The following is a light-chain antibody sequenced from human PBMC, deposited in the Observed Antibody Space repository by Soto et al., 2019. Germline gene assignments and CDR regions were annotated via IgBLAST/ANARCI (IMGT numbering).Light chain of an antibody. CDR3: SSYTSSSWV. Sequence: QSALTQPASVSGSPGQSITISCTGTSSDVGGYKYVSWFQQHPGKAPKLMIYEVSSRPSGVSNRFSGSKSGNTASLTISGLQAEDEADYYCSSYTSSSWVFGGGTKLTVL. V-gene: IGLV2-14*01. CDR2: EVS. CDR1: SSDVGGYKY. J-gene: IGLJ3*02.